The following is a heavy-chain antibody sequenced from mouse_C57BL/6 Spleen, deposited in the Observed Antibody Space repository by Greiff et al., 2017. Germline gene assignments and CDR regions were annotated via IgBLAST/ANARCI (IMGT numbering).Heavy chain of an antibody. J-gene: IGHJ4*01. CDR3: ARAEYSNYAMDY. CDR1: GFTFSDYG. V-gene: IGHV5-17*01. Sequence: EVKVIESGGGLVKPGGSLKLSCAASGFTFSDYGMHWVRQAPEKGLEWVAYISSGSSTIYYADTVKGRFTISRDNAKNTLFLQMTSLRSDDTAMYYCARAEYSNYAMDYWGQGTSVTVSS. D-gene: IGHD2-5*01. CDR2: ISSGSSTI.